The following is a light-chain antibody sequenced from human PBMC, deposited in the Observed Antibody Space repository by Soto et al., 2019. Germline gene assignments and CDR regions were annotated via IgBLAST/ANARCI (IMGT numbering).Light chain of an antibody. J-gene: IGKJ5*01. CDR3: QQYNSYSS. CDR2: KAS. V-gene: IGKV1-5*03. CDR1: QTISTW. Sequence: DIQMSQSPSTLSASLAYRFTITCLASQTISTWLAWYQQKPGKAPKLLIYKASSLESGVPSRFSGSGSGTEFTLTISSLQPDDFATYYCQQYNSYSSFGQGTRLEIK.